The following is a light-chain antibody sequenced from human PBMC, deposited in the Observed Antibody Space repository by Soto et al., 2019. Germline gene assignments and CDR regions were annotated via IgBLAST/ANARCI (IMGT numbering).Light chain of an antibody. J-gene: IGKJ2*01. CDR1: HSVTTY. V-gene: IGKV3-15*01. CDR3: QHYSKWPYT. CDR2: GAS. Sequence: EVVMTQSPATLSVSPGERATLSCRASHSVTTYLAWFQQKPGQAPRLLIYGASTRATGIPARFSGSGSGTEFTLTISSVQSEDVAVYFCQHYSKWPYTFGQGTRLEI.